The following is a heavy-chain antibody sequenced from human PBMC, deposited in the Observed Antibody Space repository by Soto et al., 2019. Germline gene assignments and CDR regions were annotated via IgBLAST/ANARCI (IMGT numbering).Heavy chain of an antibody. J-gene: IGHJ3*02. Sequence: QVQLVESGGGVVQPGRSLRLSCVASGFSFSNYAMHWVRQAPGKGLEWVAVISYDGSNKYYADYVKGRFTISRDNSKNTPYLQMNNLRTEDTAVYYCATGRGYRQDLDAFDIWGQGTMVTVPS. CDR1: GFSFSNYA. D-gene: IGHD3-16*02. CDR3: ATGRGYRQDLDAFDI. CDR2: ISYDGSNK. V-gene: IGHV3-30-3*01.